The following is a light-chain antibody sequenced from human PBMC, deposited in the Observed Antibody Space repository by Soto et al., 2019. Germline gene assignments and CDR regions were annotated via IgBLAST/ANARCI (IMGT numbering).Light chain of an antibody. CDR2: GAS. Sequence: EIVMTQSPATLSVAPGERATLSCRTSQSISNNLAWYQQKPGQAPRLLIFGASTRATGIPARFSGSGSGPEFTLTISSLQSEDSAVYYCQKHDGCPLTFGGGPKVEIK. J-gene: IGKJ4*01. CDR3: QKHDGCPLT. V-gene: IGKV3-15*01. CDR1: QSISNN.